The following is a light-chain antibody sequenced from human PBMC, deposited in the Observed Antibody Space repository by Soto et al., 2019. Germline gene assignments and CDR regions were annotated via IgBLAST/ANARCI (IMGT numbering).Light chain of an antibody. J-gene: IGKJ3*01. CDR3: QKYGGAPYT. CDR1: QDIRDY. CDR2: AAS. V-gene: IGKV1-27*01. Sequence: DIQMTQSPSSLSASVGDRVTITCRASQDIRDYLVWYQQRPGKVPSLLIYAASTLQSGVPSRFSGSGFGTDFTLSISSLQSGDVATYYCQKYGGAPYTFGPGTKVDLK.